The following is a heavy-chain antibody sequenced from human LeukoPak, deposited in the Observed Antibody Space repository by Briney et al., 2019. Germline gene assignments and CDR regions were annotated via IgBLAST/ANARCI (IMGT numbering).Heavy chain of an antibody. Sequence: GGSLRLSCAASGFTFSSYAMSWVRQAPGKGLEWVSAISGSGGSTYYADSVKGRFTISRDNSKNTLYLQVNSLRAEDTAVYYCAKDWDYDFWSGYTPRDYWGQGTLVTVSS. CDR1: GFTFSSYA. CDR3: AKDWDYDFWSGYTPRDY. CDR2: ISGSGGST. D-gene: IGHD3-3*01. V-gene: IGHV3-23*01. J-gene: IGHJ4*02.